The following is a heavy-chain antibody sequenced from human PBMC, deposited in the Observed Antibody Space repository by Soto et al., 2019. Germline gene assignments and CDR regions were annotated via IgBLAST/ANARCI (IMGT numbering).Heavy chain of an antibody. V-gene: IGHV3-48*01. J-gene: IGHJ4*02. Sequence: EVQLVESGGGLVQPGGSLRLSCAASGFTFSSYSMNWVRQAPGKGLEWVSYISSSSSTIYYADSVKGRFTISRDNAKNXLYLQMNSLRAEDTAVYYCARSRNYYGSGSYYPGYWGQGTLVTVSS. D-gene: IGHD3-10*01. CDR3: ARSRNYYGSGSYYPGY. CDR2: ISSSSSTI. CDR1: GFTFSSYS.